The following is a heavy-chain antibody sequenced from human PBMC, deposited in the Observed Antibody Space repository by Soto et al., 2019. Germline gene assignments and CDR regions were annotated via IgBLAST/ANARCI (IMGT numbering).Heavy chain of an antibody. Sequence: QVQVVQSGAEVKEPGASVKASCKASGYTFNTYGITWVRQAPGQGLEWMGWISVYNGDTNYAQNLQGRVTMTTEPSTSKAYMDLQSLTFDGTVVYFGVRDRAVLATTGRYTWFDPWGQGTLVTVSS. CDR2: ISVYNGDT. D-gene: IGHD3-10*01. CDR1: GYTFNTYG. V-gene: IGHV1-18*01. J-gene: IGHJ5*02. CDR3: VRDRAVLATTGRYTWFDP.